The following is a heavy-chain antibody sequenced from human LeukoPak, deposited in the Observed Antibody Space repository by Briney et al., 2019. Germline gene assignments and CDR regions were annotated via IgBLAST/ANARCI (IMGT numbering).Heavy chain of an antibody. J-gene: IGHJ4*02. CDR2: IYYSGST. V-gene: IGHV4-59*01. Sequence: SETLSLTRTVSGGSISSYYWSWIRQPPGKGLEWIGYIYYSGSTNYNPSLKSRVTISVDTSKNQFSLKLSSVTAADTAVYYCATPGRSGSYDYWGQGTLVTVSS. D-gene: IGHD1-26*01. CDR1: GGSISSYY. CDR3: ATPGRSGSYDY.